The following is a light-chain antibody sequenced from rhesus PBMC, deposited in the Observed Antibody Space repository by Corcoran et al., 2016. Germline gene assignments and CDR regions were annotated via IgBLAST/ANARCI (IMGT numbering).Light chain of an antibody. V-gene: IGKV1-25*01. CDR1: QGISNN. CDR3: QHGFGILYS. J-gene: IGKJ2*01. CDR2: KAS. Sequence: DIQMTQSPSPLSASVGDRVTITCRASQGISNNLAWYQQKPGKVPKLLIYKASTLQSGIPSRFNGSGSGTDFTLPISSLQPEDFATYYCQHGFGILYSFGQGTKVEIK.